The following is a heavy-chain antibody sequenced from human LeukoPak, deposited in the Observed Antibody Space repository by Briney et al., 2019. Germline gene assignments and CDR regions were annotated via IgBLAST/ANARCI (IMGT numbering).Heavy chain of an antibody. D-gene: IGHD1-7*01. CDR2: ISGSGIIT. Sequence: GGSLRLSCAASGFTFSTYAMSWVRQAPGKGLEWVSVISGSGIITYYADSVKGRLTISRDNSKNTLYLQMNSLRAEDTAVYFCAKRANYAFDYWGQGTLVIVSS. CDR3: AKRANYAFDY. V-gene: IGHV3-23*01. J-gene: IGHJ4*02. CDR1: GFTFSTYA.